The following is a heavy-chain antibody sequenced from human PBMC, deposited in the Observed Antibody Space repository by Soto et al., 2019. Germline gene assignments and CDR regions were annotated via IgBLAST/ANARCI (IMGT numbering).Heavy chain of an antibody. CDR2: MNPNSGNT. Sequence: ASVKVSCKASGYTFTSYDINWVRQATGQGLEWMGWMNPNSGNTGYAQKFQGRVTMTRKTSISTAYMELSSLRSEDTAVYYCARGRFPRFLEWLTSYYYMDVWGKGTTVTVSS. CDR3: ARGRFPRFLEWLTSYYYMDV. J-gene: IGHJ6*03. D-gene: IGHD3-3*01. CDR1: GYTFTSYD. V-gene: IGHV1-8*01.